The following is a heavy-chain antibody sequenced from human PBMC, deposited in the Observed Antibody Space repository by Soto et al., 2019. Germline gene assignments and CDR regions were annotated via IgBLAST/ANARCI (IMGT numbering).Heavy chain of an antibody. D-gene: IGHD5-12*01. V-gene: IGHV3-23*01. CDR2: ISGSGGST. CDR3: AREVGVGSGYDYVIGDYYYYMDV. CDR1: GFTFGSYA. Sequence: PGGSLSLSCAASGFTFGSYAMSWVRQAPGKGLEWVSTISGSGGSTFYADSVKGRFTISRDNSKNTLYLQINSLRAEDTAVYYCAREVGVGSGYDYVIGDYYYYMDVWGKGTTVTVSS. J-gene: IGHJ6*03.